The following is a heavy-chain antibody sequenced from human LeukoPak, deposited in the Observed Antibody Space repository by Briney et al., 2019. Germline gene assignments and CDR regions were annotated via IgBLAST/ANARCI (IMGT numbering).Heavy chain of an antibody. CDR3: ARDPYGSVAGYLDY. CDR1: GFTFNDQG. D-gene: IGHD3-10*01. Sequence: SLRLSCAASGFTFNDQGMHWVRQDPANRLEGSAMSCYNRSKKYYADSVQGRFTISRDNSNHSLYMQRSSLTAEDTAVYYCARDPYGSVAGYLDYWGQGTLVTVSS. V-gene: IGHV3-33*01. CDR2: SCYNRSKK. J-gene: IGHJ4*02.